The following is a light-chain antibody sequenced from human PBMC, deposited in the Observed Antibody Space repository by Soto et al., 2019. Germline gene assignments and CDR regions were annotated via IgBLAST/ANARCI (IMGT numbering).Light chain of an antibody. V-gene: IGKV3-15*01. Sequence: EIMMTQSPATLSVSPGERATLSCRASQNINNNLAWYQQKPGQVPRLLIYHASTGATGIPARFSGSGSGTELTLTISSVQSEDFAVYYCQQYNDWPLTFGGGTKVEIK. CDR1: QNINNN. CDR2: HAS. CDR3: QQYNDWPLT. J-gene: IGKJ4*01.